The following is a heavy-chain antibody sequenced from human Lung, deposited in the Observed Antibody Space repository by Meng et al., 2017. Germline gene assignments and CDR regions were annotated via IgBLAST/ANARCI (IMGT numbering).Heavy chain of an antibody. V-gene: IGHV3-33*01. Sequence: QVGLVGVGGGGGQPGRSLRLSCAASGFTFSRYAMHWVRQGPGKGLEWVAVIWSDENNKYYADSVKGRFTISRDNWRSTLYLQMNSLRVEDTAVYYCAREIVVGPGNTAAAFDMWGQGTMVTVSS. CDR1: GFTFSRYA. CDR2: IWSDENNK. D-gene: IGHD2-2*01. J-gene: IGHJ3*02. CDR3: AREIVVGPGNTAAAFDM.